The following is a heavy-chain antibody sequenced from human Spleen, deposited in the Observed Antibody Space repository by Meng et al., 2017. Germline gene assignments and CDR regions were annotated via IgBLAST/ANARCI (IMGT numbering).Heavy chain of an antibody. J-gene: IGHJ4*02. CDR2: TYYRSKWYY. CDR3: VRVDSGYLDY. D-gene: IGHD1-26*01. Sequence: QVQLQQSGPGLVKPWQTLPPTCAISGDTVSSNSASWNWIRQSPSRGLEWLGRTYYRSKWYYGYGVSVKGRITINVDTSKNQFSLQMDSVTPEDTAVYYCVRVDSGYLDYWGQGTLVTVSS. CDR1: GDTVSSNSAS. V-gene: IGHV6-1*01.